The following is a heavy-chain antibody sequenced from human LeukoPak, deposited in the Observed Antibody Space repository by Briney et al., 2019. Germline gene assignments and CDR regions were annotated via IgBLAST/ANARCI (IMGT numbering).Heavy chain of an antibody. Sequence: GGSLRLSCAASGFTFSSFAMSWVRQAPGKGLEYVSAISSNGGSTYYANSVKGRFTISRDNSKNTLYLQMGSLRAEDMAVYCCARAKYVEEYSYGLGGRYYFDYWGQGTLVTVSS. CDR1: GFTFSSFA. CDR3: ARAKYVEEYSYGLGGRYYFDY. J-gene: IGHJ4*02. V-gene: IGHV3-64*01. CDR2: ISSNGGST. D-gene: IGHD5-18*01.